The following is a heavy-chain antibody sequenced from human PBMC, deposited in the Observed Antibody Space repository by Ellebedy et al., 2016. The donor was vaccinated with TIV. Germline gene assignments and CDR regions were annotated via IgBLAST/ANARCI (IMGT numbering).Heavy chain of an antibody. V-gene: IGHV4-39*01. Sequence: SETLSLTXTVSGGSISSSSYYWGWIRQPPGKGLEWIGSIYYSGSTYYNPSLKSRVTISVDTSKNQFSLKLSSVTAADTAVYYCARVVKRYYYYMDVWGKGTTVTVSS. CDR3: ARVVKRYYYYMDV. D-gene: IGHD2-15*01. CDR1: GGSISSSSYY. J-gene: IGHJ6*03. CDR2: IYYSGST.